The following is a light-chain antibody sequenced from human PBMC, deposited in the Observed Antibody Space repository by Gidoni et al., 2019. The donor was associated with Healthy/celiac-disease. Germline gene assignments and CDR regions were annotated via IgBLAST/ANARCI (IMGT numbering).Light chain of an antibody. V-gene: IGLV3-19*01. CDR3: NSRDSSGNHWV. Sequence: SSELTQDPAVSVALRPTVRITCQGDSLRSYYASWYQQKPGQAPVLVIYGKNNRPSGIPDRFSGSSSGNTASLTITGAQAEDEADYYCNSRDSSGNHWVFGGGTKLTVL. CDR1: SLRSYY. CDR2: GKN. J-gene: IGLJ3*02.